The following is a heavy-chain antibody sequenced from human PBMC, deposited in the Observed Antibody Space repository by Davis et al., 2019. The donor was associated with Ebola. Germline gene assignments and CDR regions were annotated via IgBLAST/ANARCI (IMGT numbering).Heavy chain of an antibody. V-gene: IGHV5-51*01. Sequence: GESLKISCQGSEYIFTNYWIGWVRQMPGKGLEWMGIIYPGDSDTRYSPSFQGQIIISADKSISTAYLQWSSLKASDTAMYYCASLRRTITGMDDGFDMWGQGTMVTVSS. D-gene: IGHD1-20*01. J-gene: IGHJ3*02. CDR2: IYPGDSDT. CDR1: EYIFTNYW. CDR3: ASLRRTITGMDDGFDM.